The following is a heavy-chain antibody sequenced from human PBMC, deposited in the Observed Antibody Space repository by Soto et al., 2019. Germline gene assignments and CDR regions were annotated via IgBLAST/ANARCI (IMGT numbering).Heavy chain of an antibody. CDR3: TTESPGFFRGGNCYDSDY. V-gene: IGHV3-15*07. Sequence: PGGSLRLSCAASGFTFTNAWMNWVRQAPGKGLEWVGRIKTKTDGGTTDYAAPVRGRFTIPRDDSKNTLYLQMSSLKTEDTAVYYCTTESPGFFRGGNCYDSDYCGPGTLVTVSS. D-gene: IGHD2-15*01. J-gene: IGHJ4*02. CDR2: IKTKTDGGTT. CDR1: GFTFTNAW.